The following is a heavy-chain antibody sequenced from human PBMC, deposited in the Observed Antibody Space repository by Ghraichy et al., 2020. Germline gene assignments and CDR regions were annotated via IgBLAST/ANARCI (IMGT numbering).Heavy chain of an antibody. V-gene: IGHV1-69*05. Sequence: SVKVSCKASGGPFSSYAISWVRQAPGQGLEWMGGIIPIFGTANYAQKFQGRVTITTDESTSTAYMELSSLRSEDTAVYYCAGTSIAARPLDYWGQGTLVTVSS. J-gene: IGHJ4*02. CDR1: GGPFSSYA. CDR2: IIPIFGTA. CDR3: AGTSIAARPLDY. D-gene: IGHD6-6*01.